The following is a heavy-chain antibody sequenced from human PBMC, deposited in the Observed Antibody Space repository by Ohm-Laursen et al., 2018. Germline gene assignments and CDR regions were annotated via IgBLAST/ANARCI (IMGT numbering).Heavy chain of an antibody. V-gene: IGHV4-59*08. CDR2: ISNSGNT. Sequence: TLSLTCTVSGDSINSSYWSWIQQPPGKGLEWIGFISNSGNTNYNPSLKSRVTISVDTSKNQISLKLDSVTVADTAVFYCARRGSGGRSFDYWGQGSLVTVSS. D-gene: IGHD2-15*01. CDR3: ARRGSGGRSFDY. CDR1: GDSINSSY. J-gene: IGHJ4*02.